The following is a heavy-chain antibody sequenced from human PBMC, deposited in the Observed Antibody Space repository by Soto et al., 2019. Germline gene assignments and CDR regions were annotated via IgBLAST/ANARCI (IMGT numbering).Heavy chain of an antibody. V-gene: IGHV1-69*01. CDR2: IIPIFGTA. CDR3: ARTTSHDTDYYYSGMDV. D-gene: IGHD4-17*01. J-gene: IGHJ6*02. CDR1: GGTFSSYA. Sequence: QVQLVQSGAEVKKPGSSVKVSCKASGGTFSSYAIRWVRQAPGQGLEWMGGIIPIFGTANYAQKCQGRVTITADESTSTAYMALRRMRSEDMAVYYCARTTSHDTDYYYSGMDVWGQGTTVTVSS.